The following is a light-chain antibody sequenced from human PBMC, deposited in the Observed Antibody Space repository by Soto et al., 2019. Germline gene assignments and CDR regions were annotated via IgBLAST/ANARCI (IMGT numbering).Light chain of an antibody. CDR1: QGISSA. CDR3: QQFNSYPLT. Sequence: AIQLTQSPSSLSASVGDRVTITCRASQGISSALAWYQQKPGKAPKLLIYDASSLESGVPSRFSGSGSGTDFTLTISSRQPDNFATYYGQQFNSYPLTFGGGTKVEIK. CDR2: DAS. J-gene: IGKJ4*01. V-gene: IGKV1-13*02.